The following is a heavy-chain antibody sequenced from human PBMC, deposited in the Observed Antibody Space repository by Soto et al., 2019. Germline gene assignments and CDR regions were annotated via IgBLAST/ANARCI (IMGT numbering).Heavy chain of an antibody. Sequence: ASVKVSCKASGYTFTNYNINWVRQAPGQGLEWMGWIGAYNFNTNHAQKFQGRVTMTTDTSTSTAYMELRSLRSDDTAVYYCARDYFERSGGVWGQGTLVTVSS. CDR2: IGAYNFNT. V-gene: IGHV1-18*01. J-gene: IGHJ4*02. CDR1: GYTFTNYN. D-gene: IGHD3-22*01. CDR3: ARDYFERSGGV.